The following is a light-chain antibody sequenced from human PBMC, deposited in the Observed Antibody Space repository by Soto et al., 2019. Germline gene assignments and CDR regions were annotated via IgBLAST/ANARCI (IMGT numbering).Light chain of an antibody. V-gene: IGKV1-5*03. CDR1: QSISSW. CDR2: KAS. CDR3: QQYNSYWT. J-gene: IGKJ1*01. Sequence: DIQMTQSPSTLSASVGDRVTITCRASQSISSWLAWDQQKPGKAPKLLIYKASSLESGVPSRFSGSGSGTEYTLTISILQPDDFATYYCQQYNSYWTFGQGTKVEIK.